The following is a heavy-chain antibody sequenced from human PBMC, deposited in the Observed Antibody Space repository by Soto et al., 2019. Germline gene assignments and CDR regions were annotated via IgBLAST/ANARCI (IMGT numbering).Heavy chain of an antibody. CDR1: GGSITSGGHY. D-gene: IGHD5-18*01. CDR3: ARRRGYSYGSLDY. J-gene: IGHJ4*02. CDR2: INHSGST. Sequence: SETLSLTCTVSGGSITSGGHYWGWIRHYPGKGLEWIGEINHSGSTNYNPSLKSRVTISVDTSKNQFSLKLSSVTAADTAVYYCARRRGYSYGSLDYWGQGTLVTVSS. V-gene: IGHV4-34*01.